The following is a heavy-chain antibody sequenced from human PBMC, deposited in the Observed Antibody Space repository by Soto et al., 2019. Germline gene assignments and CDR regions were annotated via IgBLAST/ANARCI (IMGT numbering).Heavy chain of an antibody. CDR3: ERLPYYDFWSGYYGYYYYGMDV. V-gene: IGHV4-39*01. D-gene: IGHD3-3*01. CDR2: IDYSGST. J-gene: IGHJ6*02. Sequence: PSETLALTCTVSGGSISSSIYYWGWIPQPPGKGLEWIGSIDYSGSTYYNPSLTSRVTISLETSKNQFSLKLSSVTAADTDVYYCERLPYYDFWSGYYGYYYYGMDVWGQGTTVTVSS. CDR1: GGSISSSIYY.